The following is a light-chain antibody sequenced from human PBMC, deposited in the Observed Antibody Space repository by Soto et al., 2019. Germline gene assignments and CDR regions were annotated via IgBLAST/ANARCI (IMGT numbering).Light chain of an antibody. CDR3: SSYGGRNNYV. CDR1: SSDVVGYNY. CDR2: EVS. V-gene: IGLV2-8*01. Sequence: SALTHPPSACGSPGHPFTISCTGKSSDVVGYNYVSWYRHHPGKAPQLMIYEVSKRPSGVHDRFSGSKSGNTASLTVSGLQPEDEADYYCSSYGGRNNYVFGSGNKVNVL. J-gene: IGLJ1*01.